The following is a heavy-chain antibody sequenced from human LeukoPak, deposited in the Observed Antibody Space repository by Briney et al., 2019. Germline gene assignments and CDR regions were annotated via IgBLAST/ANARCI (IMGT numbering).Heavy chain of an antibody. J-gene: IGHJ4*02. CDR2: LYSGGFT. D-gene: IGHD5-12*01. CDR1: GVTVSINY. CDR3: ARAEVATPSPGYYYFDY. V-gene: IGHV3-66*01. Sequence: GGSLRLSCAASGVTVSINYMSWVRQAPGKGLEWVSVLYSGGFTYYADSVKGRFTISRDNSKNTLYLQMNSLRADDTAVYYCARAEVATPSPGYYYFDYWGQGTLVTVSS.